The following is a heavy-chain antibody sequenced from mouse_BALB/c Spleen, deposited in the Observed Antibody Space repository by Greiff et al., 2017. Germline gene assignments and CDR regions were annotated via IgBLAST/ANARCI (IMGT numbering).Heavy chain of an antibody. Sequence: EVKLMESGGGLVKPGGSLKLSCAASGFAFSSYDMSWVRQTPEKRLEWVAYISSGGGSTYYPDTVKGRFTISRDNAKNTLYLQMSSLKSEDTAMYYCATHYGSSPFAYWGQGTLVTVSA. CDR3: ATHYGSSPFAY. CDR1: GFAFSSYD. CDR2: ISSGGGST. J-gene: IGHJ3*01. V-gene: IGHV5-12-1*01. D-gene: IGHD1-1*01.